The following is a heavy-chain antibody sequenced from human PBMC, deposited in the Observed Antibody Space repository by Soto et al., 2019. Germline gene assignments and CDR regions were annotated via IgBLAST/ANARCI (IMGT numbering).Heavy chain of an antibody. Sequence: EVQLVESGGALVQPGGSLRLSCAASGFTFSSYWMHWVRQAPGKGLVWVSRINSDGSSTSYADSVKGRVTISRDNAKKTLYLQMNSLRAEDTAVYYCARKSPVVAAATREDYGGQGPLVTVSS. J-gene: IGHJ4*02. CDR1: GFTFSSYW. V-gene: IGHV3-74*01. D-gene: IGHD2-15*01. CDR3: ARKSPVVAAATREDY. CDR2: INSDGSST.